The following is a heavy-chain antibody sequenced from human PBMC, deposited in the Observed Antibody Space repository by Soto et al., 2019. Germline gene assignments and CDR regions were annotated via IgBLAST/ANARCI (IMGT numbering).Heavy chain of an antibody. CDR2: IWYDGSNK. CDR1: GFTFSSYG. Sequence: GGSLRLSCAASGFTFSSYGMHWVRQAPGKGLEWVAVIWYDGSNKYYADSVKGRFTISRDNSKNTLYLQMNSLRAEDTAVYYCARAAHTGITGTETPVPFDYWGQGTLVTVSS. V-gene: IGHV3-33*08. J-gene: IGHJ4*02. CDR3: ARAAHTGITGTETPVPFDY. D-gene: IGHD1-7*01.